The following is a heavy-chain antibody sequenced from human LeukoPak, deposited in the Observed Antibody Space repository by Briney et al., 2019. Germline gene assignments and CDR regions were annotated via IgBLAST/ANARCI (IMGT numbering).Heavy chain of an antibody. CDR2: IHPNTGDT. V-gene: IGHV1-2*02. CDR3: ARDETPYTNQQIDLDY. J-gene: IGHJ4*02. CDR1: GYTFTGYY. D-gene: IGHD4-11*01. Sequence: ASVKVSCKASGYTFTGYYIHWVRQAPGQGFEWMGWIHPNTGDTNYAQKFQGRVTMTRDTSINTVYIDLSRLRSDDTAVYFCARDETPYTNQQIDLDYWGQGTLVAVSS.